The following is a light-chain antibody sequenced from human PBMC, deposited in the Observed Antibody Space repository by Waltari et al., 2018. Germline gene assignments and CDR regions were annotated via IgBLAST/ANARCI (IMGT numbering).Light chain of an antibody. CDR1: GSNIGAGYD. CDR3: QSYDTTLSVV. J-gene: IGLJ3*02. CDR2: GTS. Sequence: QSVLTQPPSVSGAPGQKVTISCTGSGSNIGAGYDVHWYQQLPRAAPKLLIYGTSSRPLGGPDRFFGSTSGTSASLVITGLQAEDEADYYCQSYDTTLSVVFGGGTKLTVL. V-gene: IGLV1-40*01.